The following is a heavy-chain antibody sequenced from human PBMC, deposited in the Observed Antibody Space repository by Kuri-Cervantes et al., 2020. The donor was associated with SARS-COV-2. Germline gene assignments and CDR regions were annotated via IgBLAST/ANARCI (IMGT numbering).Heavy chain of an antibody. CDR1: GFTLSSYW. J-gene: IGHJ4*02. V-gene: IGHV4-4*09. Sequence: ESLKISCAASGFTLSSYWMSWVRQAPGKGLEWIGHLDTSGSTTYNPSLRGRVTISLDPSNNQVSLSLTSATAADTAVYYCGKVSWLQLWRRYSDSWGQGTLVTVSS. D-gene: IGHD5-24*01. CDR3: GKVSWLQLWRRYSDS. CDR2: LDTSGST.